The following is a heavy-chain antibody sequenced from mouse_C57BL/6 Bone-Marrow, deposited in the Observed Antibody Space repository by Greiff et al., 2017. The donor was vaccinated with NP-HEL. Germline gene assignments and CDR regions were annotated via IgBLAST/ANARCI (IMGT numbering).Heavy chain of an antibody. Sequence: VQLQQSGPELVKPGASVKMSCKASGYTFTDYNMHWVKQSHGKSLEWIGYINPNNGGTSYNQKFKGKATLTVNKSSSTAYMELRSLTSEDSAVYYCAYDGYYVLFAYWGQGTLVTVSA. CDR1: GYTFTDYN. J-gene: IGHJ3*01. CDR2: INPNNGGT. D-gene: IGHD2-3*01. CDR3: AYDGYYVLFAY. V-gene: IGHV1-22*01.